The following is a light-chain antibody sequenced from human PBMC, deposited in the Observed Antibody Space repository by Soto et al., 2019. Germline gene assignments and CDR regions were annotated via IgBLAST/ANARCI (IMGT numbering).Light chain of an antibody. CDR3: QQYASSYWS. Sequence: EIVLTQSPGTLSLSPGERATLSCRASQSVTSNYLAWYQQKPGQAPRLLIYGASRRATGIPDRFSGSGSGTDFTLTINRLEPEDLAVYYGQQYASSYWSFGQGTKVEIK. CDR1: QSVTSNY. J-gene: IGKJ1*01. CDR2: GAS. V-gene: IGKV3-20*01.